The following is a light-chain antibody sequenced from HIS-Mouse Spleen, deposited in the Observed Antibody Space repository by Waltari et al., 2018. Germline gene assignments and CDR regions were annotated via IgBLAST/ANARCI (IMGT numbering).Light chain of an antibody. J-gene: IGLJ1*01. CDR1: SSDVGGYNY. V-gene: IGLV2-14*01. CDR2: QVS. Sequence: QSALTQPASVSGSPGQSITISCTGTSSDVGGYNYFSWYQQHPGKAPKLTFYQVSNRPSGVSNRFSGAKSGNAASLTISGLQAEDEADYYCSSYAGSSTPYVFGTGTKVTVL. CDR3: SSYAGSSTPYV.